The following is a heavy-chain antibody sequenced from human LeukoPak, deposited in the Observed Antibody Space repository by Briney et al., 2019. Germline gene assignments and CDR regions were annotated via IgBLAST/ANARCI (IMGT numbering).Heavy chain of an antibody. CDR1: GYTFTGHY. D-gene: IGHD4-17*01. J-gene: IGHJ4*02. CDR3: AIFGDYEDH. V-gene: IGHV1-2*02. Sequence: ASVKVSCRASGYTFTGHYMHWVRQAPGQGLEWMGCINPDSGGTNYAQNLQDRVTMTGDTSSTTAYMELNRLTSDDTAVYYCAIFGDYEDHWGQGTLVTVSS. CDR2: INPDSGGT.